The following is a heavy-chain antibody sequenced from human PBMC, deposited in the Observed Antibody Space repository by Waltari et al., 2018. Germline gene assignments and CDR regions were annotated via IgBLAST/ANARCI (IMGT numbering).Heavy chain of an antibody. V-gene: IGHV4-61*09. J-gene: IGHJ5*02. CDR2: IYTSGST. CDR1: GGSISSGSYY. CDR3: AGDWLDP. Sequence: QVQLQESGPGLVKPSQTLSLTCTVSGGSISSGSYYWSWIRQPAGKGLEWIGYIYTSGSTNYNPSLKSRVTISVDTSKNQFSLKLSSVTAADTAVYYCAGDWLDPWGQGTLVTVSS.